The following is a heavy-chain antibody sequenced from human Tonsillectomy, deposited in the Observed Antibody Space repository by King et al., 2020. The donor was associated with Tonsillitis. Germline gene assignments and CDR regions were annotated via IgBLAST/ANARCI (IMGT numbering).Heavy chain of an antibody. CDR3: AKDTGAVAGTFDY. CDR1: GFTFDDYA. CDR2: ISWNSGSI. J-gene: IGHJ4*02. V-gene: IGHV3-9*01. Sequence: VQLVESGGGLVHPGRSLRLSCAASGFTFDDYAMHWVRQAPGKGLEWVSGISWNSGSIGYADSVKGRFTISRDNAKNSLYLQMNSLRAEDTALYYCAKDTGAVAGTFDYWGQGTLVTVSS. D-gene: IGHD6-19*01.